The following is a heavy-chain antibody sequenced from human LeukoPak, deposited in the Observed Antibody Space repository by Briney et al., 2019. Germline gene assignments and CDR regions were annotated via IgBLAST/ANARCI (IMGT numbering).Heavy chain of an antibody. CDR1: GYIFTNYG. Sequence: ASVKVSCKASGYIFTNYGLTWVRQAPGQGLEWMGWITTYNGDTKYAESFQGRVTMTTDTSTRTAYMELRSLRSDDTAVYYCGRELNKSFRGVTPEGSDYWGQGTLVTVSS. J-gene: IGHJ4*02. D-gene: IGHD4-23*01. CDR3: GRELNKSFRGVTPEGSDY. V-gene: IGHV1-18*01. CDR2: ITTYNGDT.